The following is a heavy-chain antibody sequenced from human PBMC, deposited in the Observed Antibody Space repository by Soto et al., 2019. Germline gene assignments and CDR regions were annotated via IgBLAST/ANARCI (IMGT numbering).Heavy chain of an antibody. Sequence: QVQLQQWGAGLLKPSETLSLTCAVYGGSFSGYYWSWIRQPPGKGLEWIGEINHSGSTNYNPSLKSLVTRSVDTFKNQCSLKQNSVTAAGTAVYYCAKGRIPDNSGYYPDNRGQGTLVTVSS. D-gene: IGHD3-22*01. CDR3: AKGRIPDNSGYYPDN. CDR2: INHSGST. CDR1: GGSFSGYY. J-gene: IGHJ4*02. V-gene: IGHV4-34*01.